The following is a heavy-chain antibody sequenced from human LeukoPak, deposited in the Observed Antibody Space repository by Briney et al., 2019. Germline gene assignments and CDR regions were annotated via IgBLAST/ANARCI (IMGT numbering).Heavy chain of an antibody. D-gene: IGHD4-17*01. CDR2: IRYDGSNK. Sequence: GGSLRLSCAASGFTFSMYGTHWVRQAPGKGLEWVAFIRYDGSNKYYADSVKGRFTISRDNSKNTLYLQMNSLRAEDTAVYYCAKDRVRYDYGDYFFGYWGQGTLVTVSS. CDR1: GFTFSMYG. J-gene: IGHJ4*02. CDR3: AKDRVRYDYGDYFFGY. V-gene: IGHV3-30*02.